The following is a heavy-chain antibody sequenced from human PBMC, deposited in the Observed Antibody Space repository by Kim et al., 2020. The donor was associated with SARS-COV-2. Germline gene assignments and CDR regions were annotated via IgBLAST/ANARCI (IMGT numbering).Heavy chain of an antibody. CDR3: ARGPPVDSSGYYVMGYYYYGMDV. V-gene: IGHV4-34*01. CDR2: INHSGST. D-gene: IGHD3-22*01. CDR1: GGSFSGYY. J-gene: IGHJ6*02. Sequence: SETLSLTCAVYGGSFSGYYWSWIRQPPGKGLEWIGEINHSGSTNYNPSLKSRVTISVDTSKNQFSLKLSSVTAADTAVYYCARGPPVDSSGYYVMGYYYYGMDVWGQGTTGTVSS.